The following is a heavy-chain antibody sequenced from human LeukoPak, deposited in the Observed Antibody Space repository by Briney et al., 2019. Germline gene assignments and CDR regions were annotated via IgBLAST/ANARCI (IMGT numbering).Heavy chain of an antibody. CDR1: GGSISTYY. V-gene: IGHV4-59*01. D-gene: IGHD3-10*01. J-gene: IGHJ4*02. Sequence: SETLSLTCPVSGGSISTYYWSWIRQPPGKGLEWIGYVYYSGSTNYNPSLKSRVTISVDTSKNQFSLRLSSVTAADTAVYYCAREGIGGYFEYWGQGALVTVSS. CDR3: AREGIGGYFEY. CDR2: VYYSGST.